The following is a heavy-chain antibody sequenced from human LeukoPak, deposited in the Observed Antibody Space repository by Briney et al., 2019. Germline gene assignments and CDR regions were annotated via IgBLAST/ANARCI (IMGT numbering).Heavy chain of an antibody. CDR1: GYTFFNYG. V-gene: IGHV1-18*01. D-gene: IGHD3-3*01. CDR3: GRDGVVTSYYFDH. J-gene: IGHJ4*02. Sequence: ASVKVSCKASGYTFFNYGISWVRQAPGQGLEWIGWISAYDGNTNYAQKLQDRATVTRDISTSTAYMELRSLRSDDTAVYYCGRDGVVTSYYFDHWGQGTLVTVSS. CDR2: ISAYDGNT.